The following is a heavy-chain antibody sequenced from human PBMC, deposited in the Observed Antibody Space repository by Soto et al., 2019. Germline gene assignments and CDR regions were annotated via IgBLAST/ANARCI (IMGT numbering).Heavy chain of an antibody. CDR1: GFTFSTYA. D-gene: IGHD5-18*01. J-gene: IGHJ6*02. Sequence: GGSLRLSCAASGFTFSTYAMHCVRQAPGKGLEWVAVISYDGSHKYYADSVKGRFTISRDNSKNTLYLQMNSLRAEDTAVYYCAREPVDTAMVGYYYYGMDVWGQGTTVTVSS. CDR3: AREPVDTAMVGYYYYGMDV. CDR2: ISYDGSHK. V-gene: IGHV3-30-3*01.